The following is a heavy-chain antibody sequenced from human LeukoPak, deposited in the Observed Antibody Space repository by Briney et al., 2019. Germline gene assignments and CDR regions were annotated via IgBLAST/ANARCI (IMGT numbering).Heavy chain of an antibody. CDR3: ARTHCYDSSGP. J-gene: IGHJ3*01. CDR1: GYTFTSYD. D-gene: IGHD3-22*01. Sequence: ASVKVSCKASGYTFTSYDINWVRQATGQGLEWMGWMNPNRVNTGYAQEFQCRVTMTRNTSISTAYMEMSSLRSEDTAVYYCARTHCYDSSGPWGQGTMVTVSS. CDR2: MNPNRVNT. V-gene: IGHV1-8*01.